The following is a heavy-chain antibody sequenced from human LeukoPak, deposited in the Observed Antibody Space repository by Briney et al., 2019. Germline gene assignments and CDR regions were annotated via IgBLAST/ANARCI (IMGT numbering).Heavy chain of an antibody. J-gene: IGHJ4*02. V-gene: IGHV3-30*18. CDR1: GFTFSSYG. D-gene: IGHD1/OR15-1a*01. CDR2: ISYDGSNK. Sequence: GGSLRLSCAASGFTFSSYGMHWVRQAPGKGLEWVAVISYDGSNKYYVDSVKGRFTISRDNSKNTLYLQMNSLRPEDTAVYYCAQGRTGTRRDNFDYWGQGTLVTVSS. CDR3: AQGRTGTRRDNFDY.